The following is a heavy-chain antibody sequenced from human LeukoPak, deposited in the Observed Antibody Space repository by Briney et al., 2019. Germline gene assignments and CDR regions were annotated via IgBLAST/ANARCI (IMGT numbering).Heavy chain of an antibody. V-gene: IGHV1-24*01. D-gene: IGHD5-24*01. CDR3: ARIGEMATITVQSYYYMDV. Sequence: ASVKVSCKVSGYTLTELSMHWVRQAPGKGLEWMGGFDSEDGETIYAQKFQGRVTITADKSTSTAYMELSSLRSEDTAVYYCARIGEMATITVQSYYYMDVWGKGTTVTVSS. J-gene: IGHJ6*03. CDR2: FDSEDGET. CDR1: GYTLTELS.